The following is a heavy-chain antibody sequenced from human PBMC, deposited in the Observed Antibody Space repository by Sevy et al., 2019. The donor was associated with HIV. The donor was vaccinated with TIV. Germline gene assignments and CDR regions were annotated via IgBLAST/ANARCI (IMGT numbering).Heavy chain of an antibody. D-gene: IGHD3-22*01. CDR1: GSTFRRYW. J-gene: IGHJ4*02. CDR2: IKQDGSEK. V-gene: IGHV3-7*01. CDR3: ANLRDDSSGFRFDY. Sequence: GGSLRLSCAASGSTFRRYWMSWVRQAPGKGLEWVANIKQDGSEKYYVDSVKGRFTISRDNAKNSLYLQMNSLRAEDTAVYYCANLRDDSSGFRFDYWGQGTLVTVSS.